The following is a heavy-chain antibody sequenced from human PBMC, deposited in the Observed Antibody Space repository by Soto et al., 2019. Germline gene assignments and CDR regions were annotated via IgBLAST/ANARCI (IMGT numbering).Heavy chain of an antibody. J-gene: IGHJ5*02. Sequence: SETLSLTCAVYGGSFSGYYWSWIRQPPGKGLEGIGEINHSGSTNYNPSLKSRGTISVDTTKNKFSLKLRCGIAADTAVYYCGRLRVAAYDYVWGSYQTSHNWLDHWGQGTLVTVSS. D-gene: IGHD3-16*02. V-gene: IGHV4-34*01. CDR1: GGSFSGYY. CDR2: INHSGST. CDR3: GRLRVAAYDYVWGSYQTSHNWLDH.